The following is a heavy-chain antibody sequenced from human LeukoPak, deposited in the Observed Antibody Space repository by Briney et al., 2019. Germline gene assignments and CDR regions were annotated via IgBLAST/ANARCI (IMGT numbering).Heavy chain of an antibody. V-gene: IGHV3-23*01. CDR2: ISGSGGST. CDR3: AKGSSSCWRLRRKDY. Sequence: GSLSLSCAASGFTFSSYAMSWVRQAPGKGLEWVSVISGSGGSTYNADSVKGRFTISRDNSKNTLYLQMNSLRAEDTAVYYCAKGSSSCWRLRRKDYWGQGTLVTVSS. J-gene: IGHJ4*01. CDR1: GFTFSSYA. D-gene: IGHD6-19*01.